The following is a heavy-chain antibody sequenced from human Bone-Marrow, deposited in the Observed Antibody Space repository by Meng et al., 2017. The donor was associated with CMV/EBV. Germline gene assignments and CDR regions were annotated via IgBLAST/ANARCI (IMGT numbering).Heavy chain of an antibody. CDR1: GYTFTSYY. D-gene: IGHD1-26*01. CDR2: INPSGGST. V-gene: IGHV1-46*01. J-gene: IGHJ5*02. Sequence: ASVQVSCKASGYTFTSYYMHGVRQAPGQGVEWMGIINPSGGSTSYAQKFQGRVTMTRDTSTSTVYMELSSLRSVDTAVYYCARGHCPGGFRGNWFAPWGQGNLVTVSS. CDR3: ARGHCPGGFRGNWFAP.